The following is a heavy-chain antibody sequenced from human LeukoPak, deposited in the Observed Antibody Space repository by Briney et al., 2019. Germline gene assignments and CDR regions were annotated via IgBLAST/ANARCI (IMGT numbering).Heavy chain of an antibody. D-gene: IGHD6-19*01. CDR2: INPNSGGT. CDR1: GYTFTSYY. CDR3: ACVYSSGWRGGHYYFDV. J-gene: IGHJ6*03. V-gene: IGHV1-2*02. Sequence: ASVKVSCKASGYTFTSYYMHWVRQAPGQGLEWMGWINPNSGGTNYAQKLQGRVTMTTDTSTSTAYMELRSLRSDDTAVYYCACVYSSGWRGGHYYFDVWGKGTTVTVSS.